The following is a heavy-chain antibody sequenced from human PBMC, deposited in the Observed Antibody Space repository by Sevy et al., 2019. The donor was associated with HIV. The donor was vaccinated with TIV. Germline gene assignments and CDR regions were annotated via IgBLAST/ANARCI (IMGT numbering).Heavy chain of an antibody. CDR1: GFTFGDYA. CDR3: TRGRYTYVPFDY. D-gene: IGHD3-10*02. Sequence: GGSLRLSCTASGFTFGDYAMNWFRQAPGKGLEWVGFIRTKAYGGTTEYAVSVKGRFNISRDDSKSIAYLQMNSLKTEDTAVYYCTRGRYTYVPFDYWGQGTLVTVSS. V-gene: IGHV3-49*03. J-gene: IGHJ4*02. CDR2: IRTKAYGGTT.